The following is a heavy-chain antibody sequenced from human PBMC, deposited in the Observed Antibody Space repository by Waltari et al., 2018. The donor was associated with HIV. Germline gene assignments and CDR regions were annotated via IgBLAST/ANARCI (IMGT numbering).Heavy chain of an antibody. Sequence: QVQLRQWGAGLLTPSETLSVTCAVSGGSFSGSYCSWIRQPPGKRTAWSGEIKHSRSTNYNPSLKRRVTISVDTSKTQFSLKPTSVTAADTAVFYCARARLVSRGQYCSTTSCLPHYYYYYGMDVWGQGTTVTVSS. CDR3: ARARLVSRGQYCSTTSCLPHYYYYYGMDV. CDR1: GGSFSGSY. D-gene: IGHD2-2*01. J-gene: IGHJ6*02. V-gene: IGHV4-34*01. CDR2: IKHSRST.